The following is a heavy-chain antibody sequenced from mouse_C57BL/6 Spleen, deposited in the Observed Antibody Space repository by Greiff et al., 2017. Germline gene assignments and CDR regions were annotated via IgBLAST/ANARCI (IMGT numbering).Heavy chain of an antibody. V-gene: IGHV5-9*01. CDR1: GFTFSSYT. CDR3: ASEITTVEGTGNFMDY. J-gene: IGHJ2*01. Sequence: EVKLVESGGGLVKPGGSLKLSCAASGFTFSSYTMSWVRQTPEKSLEWVATISGGGGNTYYPDNVKGRFTISRAKAKKTLYLQMSSLRSEDTALYYGASEITTVEGTGNFMDYWGQGTTLTVSS. CDR2: ISGGGGNT. D-gene: IGHD1-1*01.